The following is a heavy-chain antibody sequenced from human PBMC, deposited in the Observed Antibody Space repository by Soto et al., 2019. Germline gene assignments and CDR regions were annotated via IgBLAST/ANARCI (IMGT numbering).Heavy chain of an antibody. D-gene: IGHD5-12*01. J-gene: IGHJ4*02. V-gene: IGHV4-31*03. CDR2: IYYSGST. CDR3: ARVYSGPYYFDY. CDR1: AGSISTGGYY. Sequence: PSETLSLTCTVSAGSISTGGYYWSWIRQHPGEGLEWIGFIYYSGSTYYNPSLKSRLAISLDASKEQFSLKLTSVTAADTAVYYCARVYSGPYYFDYWGQGIQVTVSS.